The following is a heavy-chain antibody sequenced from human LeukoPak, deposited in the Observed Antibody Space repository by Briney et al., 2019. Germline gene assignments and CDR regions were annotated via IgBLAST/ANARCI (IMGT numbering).Heavy chain of an antibody. CDR2: INPNSGDT. CDR1: GYSFTGYY. J-gene: IGHJ6*02. D-gene: IGHD2-15*01. CDR3: ARDLSVVASVNHYYYGMDV. V-gene: IGHV1-2*02. Sequence: ASVKVSCKASGYSFTGYYMDWVRQAPGQGLEWMGWINPNSGDTNYAQKFQDRVTMTRDTSISTAYMELSRLSSDDTAVYYCARDLSVVASVNHYYYGMDVWGQGTTVTVSS.